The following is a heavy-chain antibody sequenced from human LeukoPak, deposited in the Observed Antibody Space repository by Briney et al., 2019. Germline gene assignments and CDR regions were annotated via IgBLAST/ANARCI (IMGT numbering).Heavy chain of an antibody. CDR1: GGTFSSYA. V-gene: IGHV1-69*04. Sequence: GASVKVSCKASGGTFSSYAISWVRQAPGQGLEWMGRIIPILGIANYAQKFQGRVTITADKSTSTAYMELSSLRSEDTAVYYCARMGHSSGRSTFLDAFDIWGQGTMVTVSS. D-gene: IGHD6-19*01. J-gene: IGHJ3*02. CDR2: IIPILGIA. CDR3: ARMGHSSGRSTFLDAFDI.